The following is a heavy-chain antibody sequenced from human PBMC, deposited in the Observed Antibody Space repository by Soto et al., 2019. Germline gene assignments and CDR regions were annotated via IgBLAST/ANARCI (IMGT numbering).Heavy chain of an antibody. CDR1: GGSISSGGYY. Sequence: QVQLQESGPGLVKPSQTLSLTCTVSGGSISSGGYYWSWIRQHPGKGLEWIGYIYYRGSTYSNPSLKSRVTISVDTSKNQFSLKLSSVTAADTAVYYCARGGIAAAAPPDYWGQGTLVTVSS. J-gene: IGHJ4*02. V-gene: IGHV4-31*03. CDR3: ARGGIAAAAPPDY. D-gene: IGHD6-13*01. CDR2: IYYRGST.